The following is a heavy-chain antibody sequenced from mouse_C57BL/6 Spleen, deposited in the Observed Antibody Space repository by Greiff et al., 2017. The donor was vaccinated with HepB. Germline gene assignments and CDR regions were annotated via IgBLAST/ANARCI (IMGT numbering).Heavy chain of an antibody. D-gene: IGHD2-4*01. CDR1: GFTFSSYG. J-gene: IGHJ3*01. CDR2: ISSGGRYT. V-gene: IGHV5-6*01. CDR3: ARHSLYDYDWFAY. Sequence: VQLQQSGGDLVKPGGSLKLSCAASGFTFSSYGMSWVRQTPDKRLEWVATISSGGRYTYYPDSVKGRFTISRDNAKNTLYLQMSSLKSEDTAMYYCARHSLYDYDWFAYWGQGTLVTVSA.